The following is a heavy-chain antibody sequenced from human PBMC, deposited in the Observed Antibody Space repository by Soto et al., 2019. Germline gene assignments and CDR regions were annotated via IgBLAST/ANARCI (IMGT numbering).Heavy chain of an antibody. CDR2: IYYSGST. J-gene: IGHJ6*02. CDR3: ARDRGRYYYYYGMDV. D-gene: IGHD3-10*01. V-gene: IGHV4-30-4*01. Sequence: QVQLQESGPGLVKPSQTLSLTCTVSGGSISSGDYYWSWIRQPPGKGLEWIGYIYYSGSTYYNPSLKSRVTIXXDXSXXQFSLKLSSVTAADTAVYYCARDRGRYYYYYGMDVWGQGTTVTVSS. CDR1: GGSISSGDYY.